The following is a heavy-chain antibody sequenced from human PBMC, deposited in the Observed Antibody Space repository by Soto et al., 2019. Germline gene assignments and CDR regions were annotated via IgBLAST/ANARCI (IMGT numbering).Heavy chain of an antibody. J-gene: IGHJ5*02. V-gene: IGHV1-18*01. D-gene: IGHD3-22*01. Sequence: ASVKVSCKASGYTFTSYGISWVRQAPGQGLEWMGWISAYNGNTNYAQKLQGRVTMTTDTSTSTAYMELRSLRSDDTVVYYCARDYYDSSGYHWFDPWGQGTLVTVS. CDR1: GYTFTSYG. CDR2: ISAYNGNT. CDR3: ARDYYDSSGYHWFDP.